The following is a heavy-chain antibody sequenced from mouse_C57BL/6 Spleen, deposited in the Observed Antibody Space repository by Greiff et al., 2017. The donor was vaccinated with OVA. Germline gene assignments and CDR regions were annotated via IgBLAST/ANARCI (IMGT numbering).Heavy chain of an antibody. J-gene: IGHJ4*01. CDR1: GYTFTDYY. V-gene: IGHV1-19*01. Sequence: EVQLQQSGPVLVKPGASVKMSCKASGYTFTDYYMNWVKQSHGKSLEWIGVINPYNGGTSYNQKFKGKATLTVDKSSSTAYMELNSLTSEDSAVYYCARLLLLKDYAMDYWGQGTSVTVSS. CDR2: INPYNGGT. CDR3: ARLLLLKDYAMDY. D-gene: IGHD1-1*01.